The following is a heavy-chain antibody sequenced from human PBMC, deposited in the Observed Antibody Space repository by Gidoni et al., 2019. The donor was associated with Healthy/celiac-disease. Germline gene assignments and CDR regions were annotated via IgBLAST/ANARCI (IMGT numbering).Heavy chain of an antibody. J-gene: IGHJ4*02. V-gene: IGHV1-69*01. D-gene: IGHD2-15*01. Sequence: QVQLVQSGAEVKTPGSSVKVSCTASGGTFSSYAISWVRQAPGQGLEWMGGIIPIFGTANYEQKFQGRVTITADESTSTAYMELSSLRSEDTAVYYCAREAHCSGGSCYSGGFDYWGQGTLVTVSS. CDR3: AREAHCSGGSCYSGGFDY. CDR2: IIPIFGTA. CDR1: GGTFSSYA.